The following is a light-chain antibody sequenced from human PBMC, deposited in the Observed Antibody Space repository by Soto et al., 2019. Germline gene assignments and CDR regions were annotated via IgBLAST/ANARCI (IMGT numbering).Light chain of an antibody. Sequence: DIQMTQSPSSLSASVGDRVTITCRASQSISSYLNWYQQKPGKAPKLLIYAASSLQSGVPSRFSGSGSGTDFTHTISCLQSEDFATYYCQQYYSYPITFGQGTRL. CDR1: QSISSY. V-gene: IGKV1-39*01. CDR3: QQYYSYPIT. J-gene: IGKJ5*01. CDR2: AAS.